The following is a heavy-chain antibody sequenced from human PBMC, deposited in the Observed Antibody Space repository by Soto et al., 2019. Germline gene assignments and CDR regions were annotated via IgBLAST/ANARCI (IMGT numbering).Heavy chain of an antibody. CDR2: IYHSGST. D-gene: IGHD3-10*01. Sequence: VQLQESGPGLVRPSQTLSLSCTVSGGSLRSDGYYWIWIRQRPGKGVEWVGYIYHSGSTYNNPSLKSRINISLDTSKNQFSLKVMSVTAADTAVYYCARIVGFGDFYYYMDVWGKGTTVTV. CDR1: GGSLRSDGYY. CDR3: ARIVGFGDFYYYMDV. J-gene: IGHJ6*03. V-gene: IGHV4-31*03.